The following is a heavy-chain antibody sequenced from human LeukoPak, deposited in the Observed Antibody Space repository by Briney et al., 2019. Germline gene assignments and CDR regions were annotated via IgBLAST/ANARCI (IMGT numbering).Heavy chain of an antibody. D-gene: IGHD3-3*01. CDR2: IYYSGST. Sequence: SETLSLTCTVSGGSISSGGYYWSWIRQHPGKGLEWIGYIYYSGSTYYNPSLKSRVTISVDTSKNQFSLKLSSVTAADTAVYYCARVGITIFGVVLNWFDPWGQGTLVTVSS. CDR1: GGSISSGGYY. CDR3: ARVGITIFGVVLNWFDP. V-gene: IGHV4-31*03. J-gene: IGHJ5*02.